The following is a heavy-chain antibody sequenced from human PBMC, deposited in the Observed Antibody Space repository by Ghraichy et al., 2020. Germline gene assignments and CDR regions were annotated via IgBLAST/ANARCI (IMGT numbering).Heavy chain of an antibody. CDR1: GFIFSSYA. D-gene: IGHD4-17*01. Sequence: LSLTCAASGFIFSSYAMSWVRQAPGKGLEWVSAITDSGGSTYYADSVKGRFTISRDNSKNTLYLQMNSLRAEDTAVYYCAKGGTTVTTFNWFDPWGQGTLVTVSS. V-gene: IGHV3-23*01. CDR2: ITDSGGST. CDR3: AKGGTTVTTFNWFDP. J-gene: IGHJ5*02.